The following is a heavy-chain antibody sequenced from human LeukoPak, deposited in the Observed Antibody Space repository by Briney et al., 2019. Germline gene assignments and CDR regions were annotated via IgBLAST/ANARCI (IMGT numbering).Heavy chain of an antibody. CDR2: ISSSSSYI. D-gene: IGHD5-12*01. Sequence: PGGSLRLSCAASGFTFSSYSMNWVRQAPGKGLEWVSSISSSSSYIYYADSVKGRFTISRDNAKSSLYLQMNSLRAEDTAVYYCAREKEATIGYFDYWGQGTLVTVSS. V-gene: IGHV3-21*01. J-gene: IGHJ4*02. CDR3: AREKEATIGYFDY. CDR1: GFTFSSYS.